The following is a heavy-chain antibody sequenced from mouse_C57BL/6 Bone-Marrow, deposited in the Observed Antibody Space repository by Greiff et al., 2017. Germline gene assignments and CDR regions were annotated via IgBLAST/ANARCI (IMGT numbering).Heavy chain of an antibody. CDR3: AGKLTPY. J-gene: IGHJ3*01. V-gene: IGHV1-81*01. CDR1: GYTFTSYG. CDR2: IYPRSGNT. Sequence: QVQLQQSGAELARPEASVKLSCKASGYTFTSYGISWVKQRTGQGLEWIGEIYPRSGNTYYNEKFKGKATLTADKSSSTAYMELRSLTSEDSAVYFCAGKLTPYWGQGTLVTVSA.